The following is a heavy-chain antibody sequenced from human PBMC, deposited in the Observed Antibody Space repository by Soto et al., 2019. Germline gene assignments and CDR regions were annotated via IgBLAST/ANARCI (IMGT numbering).Heavy chain of an antibody. D-gene: IGHD5-18*01. Sequence: QVQLQESGPGLVKPSQTLSLTCTVSGGSISSGGYYWSWIRQHPGKGLEWIGYIYYSGSTYYNPSLESRVTISVDTSKNQFSLKLSSVTAADTAVYYCARFNSVDTAIANWFDPWGQGTLVTVSS. J-gene: IGHJ5*02. CDR2: IYYSGST. V-gene: IGHV4-31*03. CDR3: ARFNSVDTAIANWFDP. CDR1: GGSISSGGYY.